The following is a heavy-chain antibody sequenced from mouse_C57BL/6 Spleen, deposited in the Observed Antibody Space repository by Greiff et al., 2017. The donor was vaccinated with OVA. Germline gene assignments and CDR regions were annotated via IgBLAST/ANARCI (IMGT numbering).Heavy chain of an antibody. CDR2: IWRGGST. CDR3: AHSGSSYGAMDY. Sequence: ESGPGLVQPSQSLSITCTVSGFSLTSYGVHWVRQSPGKGLEWLGVIWRGGSTDYNAAFMSRLSITKDNSKSQVFFKMNSLQADDTAIYYCAHSGSSYGAMDYWGQGTSVTVSS. D-gene: IGHD1-1*01. J-gene: IGHJ4*01. CDR1: GFSLTSYG. V-gene: IGHV2-5*01.